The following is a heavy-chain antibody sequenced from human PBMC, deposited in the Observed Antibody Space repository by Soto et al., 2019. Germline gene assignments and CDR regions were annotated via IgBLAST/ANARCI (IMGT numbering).Heavy chain of an antibody. J-gene: IGHJ3*02. Sequence: GGSLRLSCAASGFTVSSNYMSWVRQAPGKGLEWVSVIYSGGSTYYADSVKGRFTISRDNSKNTLYLQMNSLRAEDTAVYYCARDPQIWDSSGSLGAFDIWGQGTMVTVS. CDR3: ARDPQIWDSSGSLGAFDI. V-gene: IGHV3-66*01. CDR1: GFTVSSNY. CDR2: IYSGGST. D-gene: IGHD3-22*01.